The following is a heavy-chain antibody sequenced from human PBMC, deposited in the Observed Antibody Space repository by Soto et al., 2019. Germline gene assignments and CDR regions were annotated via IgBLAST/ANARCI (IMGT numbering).Heavy chain of an antibody. CDR1: GFTFSSYG. J-gene: IGHJ4*02. V-gene: IGHV3-30*18. CDR3: AKEDELVGAHPYFDY. D-gene: IGHD1-26*01. Sequence: PGGSLRLSCAASGFTFSSYGMHWVRQAPGKGLEWVAVISYDGSNKYYADSVKGRFTISRDNSKNTLYLQMNSLRAEDTTVYYCAKEDELVGAHPYFDYWGQGTLVTVSS. CDR2: ISYDGSNK.